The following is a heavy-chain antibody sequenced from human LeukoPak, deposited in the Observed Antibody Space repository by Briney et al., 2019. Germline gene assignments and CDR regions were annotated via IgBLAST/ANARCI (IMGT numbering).Heavy chain of an antibody. D-gene: IGHD2-15*01. V-gene: IGHV1-8*02. CDR3: ARDRCSGGSCYSKWFDP. CDR2: MNPNSGNT. Sequence: ASVKVSCKASGYTFTSYGISWVRQAPGQGREWMGWMNPNSGNTGYAQKFQGRVTMTRNTSITTAYVELSSLRSEDTAVYYCARDRCSGGSCYSKWFDPWGQGTLVTVSS. J-gene: IGHJ5*02. CDR1: GYTFTSYG.